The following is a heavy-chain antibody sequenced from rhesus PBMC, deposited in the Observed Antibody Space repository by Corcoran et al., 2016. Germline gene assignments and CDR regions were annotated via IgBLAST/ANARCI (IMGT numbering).Heavy chain of an antibody. D-gene: IGHD1-14*01. CDR2: IYGSGGSN. Sequence: QVQLQESGPGLEKPSETLSLTCAASGGSISGYYYWSWIRQPPGKGLEWSGSIYGSGGSNYLNPSLKSRVTLSVDTSKNQFSLELSSVTAADTAVYYCARQRRNAFDFWGQGLRVTVSS. J-gene: IGHJ3*01. CDR1: GGSISGYYY. V-gene: IGHV4S14*01. CDR3: ARQRRNAFDF.